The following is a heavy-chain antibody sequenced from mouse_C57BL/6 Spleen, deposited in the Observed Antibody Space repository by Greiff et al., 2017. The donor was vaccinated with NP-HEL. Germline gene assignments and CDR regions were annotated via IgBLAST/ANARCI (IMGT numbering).Heavy chain of an antibody. J-gene: IGHJ2*01. D-gene: IGHD4-1*01. Sequence: QVQLQQSGPELVKPGASVKISCKASGYAFSSSWMNWVKQRPGKGLEWIGRIYPGDGDTNYNGKFKGKATLTADKSSSTAYMQLSSLTSEDSAVYFCARTNWDVFDYWGQGTTLTVSS. CDR3: ARTNWDVFDY. V-gene: IGHV1-82*01. CDR2: IYPGDGDT. CDR1: GYAFSSSW.